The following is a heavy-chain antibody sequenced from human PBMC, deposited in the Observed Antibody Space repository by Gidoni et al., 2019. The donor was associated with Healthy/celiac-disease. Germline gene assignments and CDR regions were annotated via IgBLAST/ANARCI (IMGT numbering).Heavy chain of an antibody. J-gene: IGHJ6*02. CDR1: GGTFSSYA. CDR2: IITIFCTA. V-gene: IGHV1-69*01. Sequence: QVQLVQSGAEVKKPGYSVQVSCKASGGTFSSYAISWVRQAQGPGLEWMGGIITIFCTANYAQTFQGIVTIPADESTSPAYMELCSLISEDTAVYYFASPRGWSSSWYLGSGLIPADYYYYGMDVWGQGTTVTVSS. CDR3: ASPRGWSSSWYLGSGLIPADYYYYGMDV. D-gene: IGHD6-13*01.